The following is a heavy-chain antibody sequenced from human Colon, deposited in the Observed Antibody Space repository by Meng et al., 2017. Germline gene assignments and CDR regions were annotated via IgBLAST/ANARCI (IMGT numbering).Heavy chain of an antibody. CDR1: GYTFTSYD. J-gene: IGHJ4*02. V-gene: IGHV1-8*01. CDR2: MNPNSGNT. D-gene: IGHD6-19*01. CDR3: ARSIRYSSGKETFDN. Sequence: QVRLVQSGAEGKKPGALVKVSCKASGYTFTSYDINWVRQATGQGLEWMGWMNPNSGNTGYAQKFQGRVTMTRNISISTAYMELSSLRSEDTAVYYCARSIRYSSGKETFDNWGQGTLVTVSS.